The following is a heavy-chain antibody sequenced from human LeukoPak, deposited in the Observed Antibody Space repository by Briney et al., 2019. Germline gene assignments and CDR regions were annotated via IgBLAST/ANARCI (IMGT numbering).Heavy chain of an antibody. J-gene: IGHJ4*02. Sequence: ASVKVSCKASGGTFSSYAISWVRQAPGQGLEWRGGIIPIFGTANYAQKFQGRVTITADESTSTAYMELSSLRSEDTAVYYCALARPPPKPFDYWGQGTLVTVSS. V-gene: IGHV1-69*13. CDR1: GGTFSSYA. CDR3: ALARPPPKPFDY. CDR2: IIPIFGTA. D-gene: IGHD2-21*01.